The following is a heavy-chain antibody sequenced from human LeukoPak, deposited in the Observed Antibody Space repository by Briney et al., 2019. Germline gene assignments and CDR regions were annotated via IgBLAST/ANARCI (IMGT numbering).Heavy chain of an antibody. CDR3: ARQCGSGSDYAFDI. CDR1: GFSFSSYA. CDR2: FSRSSTRT. V-gene: IGHV3-23*01. Sequence: GGSLRLSCAASGFSFSSYALSWVRQAPGKGLEWVSAFSRSSTRTYYADSVKGRFTISGDNSKDTLYLQMNSLRAEDTAIYYCARQCGSGSDYAFDIWGQGTMVTVCS. D-gene: IGHD3-10*01. J-gene: IGHJ3*02.